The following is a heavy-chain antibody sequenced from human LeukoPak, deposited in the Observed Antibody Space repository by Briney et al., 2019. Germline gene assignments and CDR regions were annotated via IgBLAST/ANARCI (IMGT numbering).Heavy chain of an antibody. CDR2: ITGSGGNT. J-gene: IGHJ4*02. CDR3: AKWGDYDVLTGYYVSDY. CDR1: GFTFSNYA. D-gene: IGHD3-9*01. V-gene: IGHV3-23*01. Sequence: GGSVRLPCVVSGFTFSNYAMSWVRQAPGKGLEWVSAITGSGGNTYYADPVKGRFTISRDNSKNTVFLQMNSLRAEDTAVYYCAKWGDYDVLTGYYVSDYWGQGTLVTVSS.